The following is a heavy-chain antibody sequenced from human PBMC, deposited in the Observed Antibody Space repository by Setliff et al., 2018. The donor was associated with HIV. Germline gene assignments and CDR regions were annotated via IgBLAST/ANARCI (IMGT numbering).Heavy chain of an antibody. CDR2: IKTHGETI. D-gene: IGHD3-9*01. V-gene: IGHV3-7*03. CDR3: ARDGPTGWDAFDV. CDR1: GFTFRKYD. Sequence: GGSLRLSCAASGFTFRKYDMSWLRQAPGKGLEWVATIKTHGETIYYVDSVKGRFTISRGNAKNSLFLQMTSLRADDTAVYYCARDGPTGWDAFDVWGQGTMVTVSS. J-gene: IGHJ3*01.